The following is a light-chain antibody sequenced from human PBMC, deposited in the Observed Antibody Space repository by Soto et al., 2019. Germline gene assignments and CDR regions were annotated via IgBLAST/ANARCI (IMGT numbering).Light chain of an antibody. CDR2: GNF. Sequence: QSVLTQPPSVSGAPGQRVTISCTGSSSNIGAGYDVHWYQQLPGTAPKLLIYGNFNRPSGVPDRFSGSKSGTSASLAITGLQAEEEDDYYCQSYDTSLRVVVFAGGTKVTVL. CDR1: SSNIGAGYD. CDR3: QSYDTSLRVVV. V-gene: IGLV1-40*01. J-gene: IGLJ2*01.